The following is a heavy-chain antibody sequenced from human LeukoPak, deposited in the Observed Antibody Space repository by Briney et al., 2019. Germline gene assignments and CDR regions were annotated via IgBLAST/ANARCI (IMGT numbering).Heavy chain of an antibody. Sequence: SETLSLTCTVSGGSISSYYWSWIRQPPGKGLEWIGYIYYSWSTNYNPSLKSRVTISVDTSKNQFSLKLSSVTAADTAVSYCASDPLKYVFGEVDSWGQGTLVTVSS. J-gene: IGHJ4*02. CDR2: IYYSWST. V-gene: IGHV4-59*01. CDR3: ASDPLKYVFGEVDS. CDR1: GGSISSYY. D-gene: IGHD3-10*02.